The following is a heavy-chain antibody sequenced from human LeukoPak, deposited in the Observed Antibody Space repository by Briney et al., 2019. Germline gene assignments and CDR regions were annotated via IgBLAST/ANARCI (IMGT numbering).Heavy chain of an antibody. Sequence: AASVKVSCKASGGTFDNYAVSWVRDAPGLGLEWMGRIIPMLGKTNSAQKFQDRVTFTADKSTGTAYMELTHLRPDETAVYFCARGLFGGFAAAPFDHWGQGTLVTVSP. CDR1: GGTFDNYA. CDR3: ARGLFGGFAAAPFDH. CDR2: IIPMLGKT. D-gene: IGHD2-2*01. J-gene: IGHJ4*02. V-gene: IGHV1-69*04.